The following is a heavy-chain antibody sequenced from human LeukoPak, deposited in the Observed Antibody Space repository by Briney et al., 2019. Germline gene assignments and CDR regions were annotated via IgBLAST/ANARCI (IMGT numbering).Heavy chain of an antibody. Sequence: GGSLRLSCAASGFTFSSYAMNWVRQAPGKGLEWVSYISSSRSTIYYADSVKGRFTISRDNAKNSLYLQMDSLRAEDTAVYYCAIVGASQFDYWGQGTLVTVSS. D-gene: IGHD1-26*01. J-gene: IGHJ4*02. CDR2: ISSSRSTI. CDR1: GFTFSSYA. V-gene: IGHV3-48*01. CDR3: AIVGASQFDY.